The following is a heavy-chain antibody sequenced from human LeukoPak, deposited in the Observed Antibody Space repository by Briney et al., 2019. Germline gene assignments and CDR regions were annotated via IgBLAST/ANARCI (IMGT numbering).Heavy chain of an antibody. V-gene: IGHV4-4*07. Sequence: PSETLSLTCTVSGYSISSSYYWSWIRQPAGKGLEWIGRIYTSGSTNYNPSLKSRVTMSVDTSKNQFSLKLSSVTAADTAVYYCAITPDLWFGEPDLNWGQGTLVTVSS. CDR2: IYTSGST. CDR1: GYSISSSYY. J-gene: IGHJ4*02. D-gene: IGHD3-10*01. CDR3: AITPDLWFGEPDLN.